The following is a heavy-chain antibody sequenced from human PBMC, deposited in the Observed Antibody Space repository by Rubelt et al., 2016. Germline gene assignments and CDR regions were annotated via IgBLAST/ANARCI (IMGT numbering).Heavy chain of an antibody. CDR1: GGSISSYY. Sequence: QVQLQESGPGLVKPSETLSLTCTVSGGSISSYYWSWIRQPPGKGLEWIGYIYYSGSTNYNPSLKSRVTISVDTSKNQFSLKLSPVTAADTAVYYCAGPTNDSSGYYYGYWGQGTLVTVSS. CDR3: AGPTNDSSGYYYGY. D-gene: IGHD3-22*01. V-gene: IGHV4-59*08. J-gene: IGHJ4*02. CDR2: IYYSGST.